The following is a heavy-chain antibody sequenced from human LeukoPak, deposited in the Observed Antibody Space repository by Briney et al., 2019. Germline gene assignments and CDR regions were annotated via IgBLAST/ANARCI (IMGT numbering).Heavy chain of an antibody. D-gene: IGHD3-16*02. J-gene: IGHJ3*02. CDR3: AREAVMITFGGVIVGDAFDI. CDR1: GYTFTSYG. Sequence: GASVKVSCKASGYTFTSYGISWVRQAPGQGLEWMGWISAYNGNTNCAQKLQGRVTMTTDTSTSTAYMELRSLRSDDTAVYYCAREAVMITFGGVIVGDAFDIWGQGTMVTVSS. V-gene: IGHV1-18*01. CDR2: ISAYNGNT.